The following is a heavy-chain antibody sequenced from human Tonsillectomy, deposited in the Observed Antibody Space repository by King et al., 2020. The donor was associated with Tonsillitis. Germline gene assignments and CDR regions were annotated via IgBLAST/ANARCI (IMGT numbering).Heavy chain of an antibody. J-gene: IGHJ6*02. D-gene: IGHD3-16*01. V-gene: IGHV1-69*12. CDR3: ARVGEGGPSSYYGMDV. Sequence: QLVQSGAEVKKPGSSVKVSCKASGDTFSNYAISWVRQAPGQGLEWMGVIIPMCDTTNYAQKLQGRVTINADESTRKAYLELSILRSEDTGVYYCARVGEGGPSSYYGMDVWGQGTTVTVSS. CDR2: IIPMCDTT. CDR1: GDTFSNYA.